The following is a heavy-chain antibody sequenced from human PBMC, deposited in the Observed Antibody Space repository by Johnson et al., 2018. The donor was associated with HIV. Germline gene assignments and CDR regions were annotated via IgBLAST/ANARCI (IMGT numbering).Heavy chain of an antibody. CDR3: AREAGAFDI. CDR1: GFTISSNY. Sequence: VQLVESGGGLIQPGGSLRLSCAASGFTISSNYMSWVRQAPGKGLEWVSLIYSGGRTYYAEHVKGRFTISRDNSKNPLYLQMNNRRAEDTAVNYCAREAGAFDIGGQGTMVTVSS. CDR2: IYSGGRT. J-gene: IGHJ3*02. V-gene: IGHV3-53*01.